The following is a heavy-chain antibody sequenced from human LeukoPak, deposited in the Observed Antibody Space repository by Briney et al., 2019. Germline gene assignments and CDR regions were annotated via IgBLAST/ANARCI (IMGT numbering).Heavy chain of an antibody. CDR3: ARVNDYSNYFDF. Sequence: PGRSLRLSCAASGFTFRTYGMHWVRQAPGKGLEWVAIIWYDGSTKYYAESVKGRFTISRDNSKNMLYLQMNSLRAEDTAVYYCARVNDYSNYFDFWGQGTLVTVSS. V-gene: IGHV3-33*01. CDR2: IWYDGSTK. D-gene: IGHD4-11*01. J-gene: IGHJ4*02. CDR1: GFTFRTYG.